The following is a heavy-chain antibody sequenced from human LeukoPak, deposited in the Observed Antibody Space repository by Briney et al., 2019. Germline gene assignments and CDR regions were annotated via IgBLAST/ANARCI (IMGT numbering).Heavy chain of an antibody. CDR3: ARDWAFVAYNWFDP. V-gene: IGHV1-2*02. CDR1: GYTFTGYY. D-gene: IGHD3-16*01. CDR2: INPNSGGT. Sequence: ASVEVSCKASGYTFTGYYMHWVRQAPGQGLEWMGWINPNSGGTNYAQKFQGRVTMTRDTSISTAYMELNRLRSDDTAVYYCARDWAFVAYNWFDPWGQGTLVTVSS. J-gene: IGHJ5*02.